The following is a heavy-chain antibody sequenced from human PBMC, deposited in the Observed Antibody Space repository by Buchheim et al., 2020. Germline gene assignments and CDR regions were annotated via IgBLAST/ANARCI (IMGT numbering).Heavy chain of an antibody. Sequence: QVQLLQSGATVGKPGASVKVSCTSSGYIFTDYYLHWVRQAPGQGLEWIGWFYPDSGNRELALKFQGRVTFTGDASRTTAYLEVNGLRSDDTAVYYCARETYDVLTGYKNGLDVWGQGTT. V-gene: IGHV1-2*07. J-gene: IGHJ6*02. CDR1: GYIFTDYY. CDR2: FYPDSGNR. CDR3: ARETYDVLTGYKNGLDV. D-gene: IGHD3-9*01.